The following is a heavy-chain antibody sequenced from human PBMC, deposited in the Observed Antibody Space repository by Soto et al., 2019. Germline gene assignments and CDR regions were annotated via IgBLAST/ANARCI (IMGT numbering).Heavy chain of an antibody. D-gene: IGHD2-2*01. Sequence: ASVKVSCKASGYTFTGYYMHWVRQAPGQGLEWMGWINPNSGGTNYAQKFQGWVTMTRDTSISTAYMELSRLRSDDTAVYYCARGKSHCSSTSCYGSFDSWGQGTLVTV. CDR1: GYTFTGYY. J-gene: IGHJ4*02. CDR3: ARGKSHCSSTSCYGSFDS. CDR2: INPNSGGT. V-gene: IGHV1-2*04.